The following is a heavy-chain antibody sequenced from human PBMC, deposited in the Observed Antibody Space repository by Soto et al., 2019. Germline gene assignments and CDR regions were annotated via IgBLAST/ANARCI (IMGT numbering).Heavy chain of an antibody. CDR1: GGSISSYY. D-gene: IGHD2-8*02. CDR2: IYYSGST. J-gene: IGHJ3*02. Sequence: PSETLSLTCTVSGGSISSYYWSWIRQPPGKGLEWIGYIYYSGSTNYNPSLKSRVTISVDASKNQFSLKLSSVTAADTAVYYCARVGCNGGGWSSDAFDIRGQGDMVTVSS. V-gene: IGHV4-59*12. CDR3: ARVGCNGGGWSSDAFDI.